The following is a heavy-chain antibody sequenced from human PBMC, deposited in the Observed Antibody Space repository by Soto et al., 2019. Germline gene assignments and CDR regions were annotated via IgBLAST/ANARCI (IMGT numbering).Heavy chain of an antibody. Sequence: SETLSLTCVVYGYSISSGYYWGWIRQPPGKGLEWIGSGYHTGSTYYNPSLKSRVTMSVDTSKNQFSLKLSSVTAADTAVYYCPRGGIEVVGAVPHWFDPWGQGTLDASPQ. J-gene: IGHJ5*02. CDR3: PRGGIEVVGAVPHWFDP. V-gene: IGHV4-38-2*01. D-gene: IGHD2-15*01. CDR1: GYSISSGYY. CDR2: GYHTGST.